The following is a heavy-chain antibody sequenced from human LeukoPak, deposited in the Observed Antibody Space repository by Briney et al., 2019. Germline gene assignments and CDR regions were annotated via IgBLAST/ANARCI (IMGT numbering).Heavy chain of an antibody. CDR1: NGSISSFY. CDR3: ARGYGRYFDY. D-gene: IGHD5-18*01. CDR2: IYYTGTT. V-gene: IGHV4-59*01. J-gene: IGHJ4*02. Sequence: PSETLSLTCTVSNGSISSFYWTWIRQPPGKGLEWIGYIYYTGTTDYNPSLKSRVTISVDTSKNQFSLKLSSVTVADTAVYYCARGYGRYFDYWGQGTLVTVSS.